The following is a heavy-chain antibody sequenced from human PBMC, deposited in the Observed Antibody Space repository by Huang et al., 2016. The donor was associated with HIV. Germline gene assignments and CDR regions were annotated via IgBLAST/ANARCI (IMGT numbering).Heavy chain of an antibody. CDR3: AKDWSVGSSTSPGD. D-gene: IGHD6-6*01. CDR1: GYTFTDSN. J-gene: IGHJ1*01. CDR2: INPKRGGT. V-gene: IGHV1-2*02. Sequence: QVQLVQSGAEVKNPGASVRVSCKASGYTFTDSNIHWVRQAPGQGLEWMRWINPKRGGTQKAQRLQGRITKTRDETSGTVHRDLRRIRSDDAAGYFCAKDWSVGSSTSPGDWGQGTLVTVSS.